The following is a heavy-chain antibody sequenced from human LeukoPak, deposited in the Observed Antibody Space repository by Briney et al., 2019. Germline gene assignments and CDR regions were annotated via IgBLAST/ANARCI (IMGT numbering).Heavy chain of an antibody. CDR2: ISFDGRNE. CDR1: GFTFSSCA. D-gene: IGHD3-10*01. CDR3: DV. Sequence: PGGSLRLSCAASGFTFSSCAMHWVRQAPGKGLEWVAVISFDGRNEYYADSVKGRFTISRDNYCARDRVDDTMVREVVGYYYGMDVWGQGTTVTVSS. V-gene: IGHV3-30*04. J-gene: IGHJ6*02.